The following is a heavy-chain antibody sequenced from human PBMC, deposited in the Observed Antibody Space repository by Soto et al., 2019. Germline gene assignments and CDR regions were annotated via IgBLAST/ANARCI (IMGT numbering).Heavy chain of an antibody. Sequence: SETLSLTCTVSGGSISSYYWSWIRQPAGKGLEWIGRIYTSGSTNYSPSLKSRVTMSVDTSKNQFSLKLSSVTAADTAVYYCARAPADGLWLPRSFFGMDVWGQGTTVTVSS. J-gene: IGHJ6*02. CDR1: GGSISSYY. CDR3: ARAPADGLWLPRSFFGMDV. D-gene: IGHD5-18*01. CDR2: IYTSGST. V-gene: IGHV4-4*07.